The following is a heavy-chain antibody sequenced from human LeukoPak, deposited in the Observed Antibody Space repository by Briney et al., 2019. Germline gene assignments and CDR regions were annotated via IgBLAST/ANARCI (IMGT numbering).Heavy chain of an antibody. J-gene: IGHJ1*01. CDR1: GFTFSSYS. D-gene: IGHD6-13*01. V-gene: IGHV3-53*01. Sequence: PGGSLRLSCAASGFTFSSYSMSWVRQTPGKGLEWVSVIYSGGTTYYADSVKGRFTISRDNSKNTLYLQMNSLRAEDTAVYYCAKVFGSSWPQYFQHWGQGTLVTVSS. CDR3: AKVFGSSWPQYFQH. CDR2: IYSGGTT.